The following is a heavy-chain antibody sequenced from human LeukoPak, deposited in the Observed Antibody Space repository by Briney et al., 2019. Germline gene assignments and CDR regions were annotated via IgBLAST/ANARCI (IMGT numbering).Heavy chain of an antibody. CDR2: INHSGST. J-gene: IGHJ4*02. V-gene: IGHV4-34*01. Sequence: SETLSLTCTVYGGSFSGYYWSWIRQPPGKGLEWIGEINHSGSTNYNPSLKSRVTISVDTSKNQFSLKLSSVTAADTAVYYCARGPFQYSGSHFDYWGQGTLVTVSS. CDR3: ARGPFQYSGSHFDY. D-gene: IGHD1-26*01. CDR1: GGSFSGYY.